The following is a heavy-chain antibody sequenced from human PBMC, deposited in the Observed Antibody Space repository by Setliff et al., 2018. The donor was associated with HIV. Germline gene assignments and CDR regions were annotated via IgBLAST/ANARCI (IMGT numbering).Heavy chain of an antibody. CDR1: GFTFSDYY. CDR2: TKNKANSYTA. Sequence: PGGSLRLSCAASGFTFSDYYVDWVRQAPGKGLEWVGRTKNKANSYTAEYAASVKGRFTISREDSEMYLQMNSLKTEDTAVYYCSTNFRGLLVEWGQGTLVTVSS. V-gene: IGHV3-72*01. D-gene: IGHD3-10*01. J-gene: IGHJ4*02. CDR3: STNFRGLLVE.